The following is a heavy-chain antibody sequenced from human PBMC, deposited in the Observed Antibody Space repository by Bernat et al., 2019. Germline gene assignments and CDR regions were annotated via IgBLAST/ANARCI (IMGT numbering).Heavy chain of an antibody. CDR2: IKSKTDGGTT. J-gene: IGHJ4*02. D-gene: IGHD1-7*01. Sequence: EVQLVESGGGLVKPGGSLRLSCAASGFTFSNAWMNWVRQAPGKGLEWVGRIKSKTDGGTTDYAAPVKGRFTISRDDSKNTLYLQMNSLRAEDTAVYYCARDRNYKFDYWGQGTLVTVSS. V-gene: IGHV3-15*07. CDR1: GFTFSNAW. CDR3: ARDRNYKFDY.